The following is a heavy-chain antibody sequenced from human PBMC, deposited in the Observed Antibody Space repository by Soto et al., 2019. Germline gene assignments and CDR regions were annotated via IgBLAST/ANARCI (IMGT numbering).Heavy chain of an antibody. D-gene: IGHD3-3*01. CDR1: GFTFSSYA. Sequence: GGSLRLSCAASGFTFSSYAMHWVRQAPGKGLEWVAVISYDGSNKYYADSVKGRFTISRDNSKNTLYLQMNSLRAEDTAVYYCARDGFLEWLPQYYFDYWGQGTLVTVS. CDR2: ISYDGSNK. V-gene: IGHV3-30-3*01. J-gene: IGHJ4*02. CDR3: ARDGFLEWLPQYYFDY.